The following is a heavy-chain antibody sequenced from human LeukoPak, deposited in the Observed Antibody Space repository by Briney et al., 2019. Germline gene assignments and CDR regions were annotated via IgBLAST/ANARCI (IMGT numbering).Heavy chain of an antibody. Sequence: GGSLRLSCAASGFTFSGSAMHWVRQASGKGLEWVGRIRSKANSYATAYAASVKGRFTISRDNAENSLYLQMNSLRAEDTAVYYCARDIVVVPTRYWFDPWGQGTLVTVSS. CDR3: ARDIVVVPTRYWFDP. J-gene: IGHJ5*02. D-gene: IGHD2-2*01. V-gene: IGHV3-73*01. CDR1: GFTFSGSA. CDR2: IRSKANSYAT.